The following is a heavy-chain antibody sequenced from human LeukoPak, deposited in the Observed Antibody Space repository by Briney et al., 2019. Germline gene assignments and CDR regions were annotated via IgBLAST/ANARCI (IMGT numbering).Heavy chain of an antibody. CDR3: ARGLGTVVTGY. Sequence: SETLSLTCAVYGGPFSGYYWSWIRQPPGKGLEWIGEINHSGSTNYNPSLKSRVTISVDTSKNQFSLKLSSVTAADTAVYYCARGLGTVVTGYWGQGTLVTVSS. CDR2: INHSGST. J-gene: IGHJ4*02. CDR1: GGPFSGYY. V-gene: IGHV4-34*01. D-gene: IGHD4-23*01.